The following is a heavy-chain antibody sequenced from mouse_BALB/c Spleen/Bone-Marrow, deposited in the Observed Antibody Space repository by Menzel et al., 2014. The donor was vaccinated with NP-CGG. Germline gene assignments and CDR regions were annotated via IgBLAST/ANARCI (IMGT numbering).Heavy chain of an antibody. D-gene: IGHD4-1*01. CDR1: GYTFTSYY. J-gene: IGHJ2*01. V-gene: IGHV1S56*01. CDR3: AREANWNFDY. Sequence: LAESGPELVKPGASARISCKASGYTFTSYYIHWGRQRPGQGLEWIVGINPGNVNTKYNEKFKGKARLTADKSSSTAYMQLSGPTSEDSAVYFCAREANWNFDYWGQGTPLTVSS. CDR2: INPGNVNT.